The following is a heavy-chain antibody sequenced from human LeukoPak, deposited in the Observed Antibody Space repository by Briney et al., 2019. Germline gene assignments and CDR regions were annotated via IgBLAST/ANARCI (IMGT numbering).Heavy chain of an antibody. CDR3: AMGIYYDTQGAFDI. Sequence: XMXXVRQAPGKGLXXVLAISGIGGRKYYADSVKGGLTISRDNSKKTLYMQMKSLRAEDTAVYYCAMGIYYDTQGAFDIWGQGTMVTVSS. CDR1: X. D-gene: IGHD3-22*01. V-gene: IGHV3-23*01. J-gene: IGHJ3*02. CDR2: ISGIGGRK.